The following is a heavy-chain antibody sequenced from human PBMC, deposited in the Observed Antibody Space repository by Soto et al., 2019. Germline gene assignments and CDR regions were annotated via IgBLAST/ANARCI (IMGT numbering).Heavy chain of an antibody. V-gene: IGHV1-24*01. CDR2: FDPEQAET. Sequence: GASVKVSCKVSGDTLTELSIHWVRQAPGKGLEWMGGFDPEQAETIYAQNFQGRVTMTEDTSTDTAYMELIGLTSEDTAVFYCTTPQPDFWSGFDHWGQGTLVTVSS. CDR3: TTPQPDFWSGFDH. D-gene: IGHD3-3*01. J-gene: IGHJ4*02. CDR1: GDTLTELS.